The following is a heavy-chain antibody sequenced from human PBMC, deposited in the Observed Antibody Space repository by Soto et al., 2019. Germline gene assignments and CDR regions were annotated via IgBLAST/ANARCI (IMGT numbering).Heavy chain of an antibody. J-gene: IGHJ4*02. CDR2: INHSGST. CDR3: ARRSARGTDFDY. D-gene: IGHD3-10*01. V-gene: IGHV4-34*01. CDR1: GGSFSGYY. Sequence: QVQLQQWGAGLLKPSETLSLTCAVYGGSFSGYYWSWIRQPPGKGLEWIGEINHSGSTNYNPSLKSRVTISVDTSKNQFSLKLSSVTAADTAVYYCARRSARGTDFDYWGQGTLVTVSS.